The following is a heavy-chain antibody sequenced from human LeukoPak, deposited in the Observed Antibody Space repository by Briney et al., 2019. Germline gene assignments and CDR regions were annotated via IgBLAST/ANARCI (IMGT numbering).Heavy chain of an antibody. J-gene: IGHJ4*02. Sequence: GGPLRLSCAASGFTFSSYAMHWVRQAPGKGLEWVAVISYDGSNKYYADSVKGRFTISRDNSKNTLYLQMNSLRAEDTAVYYCARAPVNYDFWSGYYYFDYWGQGTLVTVSS. V-gene: IGHV3-30*04. D-gene: IGHD3-3*01. CDR3: ARAPVNYDFWSGYYYFDY. CDR2: ISYDGSNK. CDR1: GFTFSSYA.